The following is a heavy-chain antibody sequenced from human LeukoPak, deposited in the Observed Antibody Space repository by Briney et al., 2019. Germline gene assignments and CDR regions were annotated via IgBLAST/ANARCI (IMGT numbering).Heavy chain of an antibody. J-gene: IGHJ4*02. Sequence: GGSLRLSCAASGFTVSSNYMSWVRQAPGKGLEWVSVIYSGGSTYYADSVKGRFTISRDNSKNTLYLQMNSLRAEDTAVYYCAREWYYGSGSQYFDYWGQGTLVTVSS. CDR2: IYSGGST. V-gene: IGHV3-66*01. CDR1: GFTVSSNY. D-gene: IGHD3-10*01. CDR3: AREWYYGSGSQYFDY.